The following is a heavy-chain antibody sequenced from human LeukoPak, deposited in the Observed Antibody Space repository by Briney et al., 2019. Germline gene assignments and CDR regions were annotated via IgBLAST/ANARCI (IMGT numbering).Heavy chain of an antibody. CDR1: GGSINSGDSY. Sequence: PSETLSLTCTVSGGSINSGDSYWSWIRQRPGEGLEWIGCIYYSWSTYYNPSLKSRITLSLDTSKNQFSLGLSSVTAADTAVYYCARNNGDFRSIYYYMDVWGKGTTVTVSS. D-gene: IGHD2-8*01. V-gene: IGHV4-31*03. CDR2: IYYSWST. J-gene: IGHJ6*03. CDR3: ARNNGDFRSIYYYMDV.